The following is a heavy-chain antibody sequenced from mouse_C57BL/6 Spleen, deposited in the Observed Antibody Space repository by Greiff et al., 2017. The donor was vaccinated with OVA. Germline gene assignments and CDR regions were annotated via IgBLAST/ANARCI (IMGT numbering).Heavy chain of an antibody. V-gene: IGHV5-16*01. J-gene: IGHJ2*01. D-gene: IGHD2-1*01. Sequence: EVKLMESEGGLVQPGSSMKLSCTASGFTFSDYYMAWVRQVPEKGLEWVANINYDGSSTYYLDSLKSRFIISRDNAKNILYLQMSRLKSEDTATNDCAREKGNAYFDYWGQGTTLTVSS. CDR2: INYDGSST. CDR1: GFTFSDYY. CDR3: AREKGNAYFDY.